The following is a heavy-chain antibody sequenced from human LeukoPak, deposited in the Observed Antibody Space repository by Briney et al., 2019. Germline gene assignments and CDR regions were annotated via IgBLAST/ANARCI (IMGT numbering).Heavy chain of an antibody. J-gene: IGHJ4*02. CDR3: ARVPRYSSGWYWDY. Sequence: ASVSVSFKASGYTFTVDYMHGGRQAPGQGGGWVGGINPNSGRTNYAQQFQGRVTMTRDTSISTAYMELSRLRSDDTAVYYCARVPRYSSGWYWDYWGQGTLVTVSS. CDR2: INPNSGRT. V-gene: IGHV1-2*02. CDR1: GYTFTVDY. D-gene: IGHD6-19*01.